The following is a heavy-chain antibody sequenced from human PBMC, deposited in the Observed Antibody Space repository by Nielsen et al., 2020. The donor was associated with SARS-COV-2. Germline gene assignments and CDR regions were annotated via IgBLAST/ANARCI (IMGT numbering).Heavy chain of an antibody. Sequence: GGSLRLSCAASGFTFSSYAMHWVRQAPGKGLEYVSAISSNGGSTYYANSVKGRFTISRDNSKNTLYLQMGSLRDEDTAVYYCARDSGDYDFWSGYANWFDPWGQGTLVTVSS. CDR2: ISSNGGST. CDR3: ARDSGDYDFWSGYANWFDP. CDR1: GFTFSSYA. V-gene: IGHV3-64*01. J-gene: IGHJ5*02. D-gene: IGHD3-3*01.